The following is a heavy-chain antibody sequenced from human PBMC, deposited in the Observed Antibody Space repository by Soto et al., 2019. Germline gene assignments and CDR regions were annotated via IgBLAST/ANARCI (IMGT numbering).Heavy chain of an antibody. J-gene: IGHJ4*02. CDR3: ARDSGSGAPFDY. CDR1: GLTFSDYY. V-gene: IGHV3-11*05. CDR2: ISGSSTYT. Sequence: QVQLVQSGGGLVEPGGSLRLSCAASGLTFSDYYMNWIRQAPGKGLEWVSYISGSSTYTNYSDSVRGRFTISRDNAKKLLYLQMNRLRAEDTAVYYCARDSGSGAPFDYWGRGTLVTVSS. D-gene: IGHD3-10*01.